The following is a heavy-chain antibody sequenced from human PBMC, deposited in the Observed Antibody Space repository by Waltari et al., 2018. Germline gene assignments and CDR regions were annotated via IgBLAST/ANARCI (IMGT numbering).Heavy chain of an antibody. J-gene: IGHJ4*02. D-gene: IGHD4-17*01. CDR3: TYGDYFDY. CDR2: VKQDGSEK. Sequence: EVQLVESGGGLVQPGGSLRLSCAASGFTFSSYWMSWVRQAPGKGLDGVGNVKQDGSEKYYVDSVKGRFTISRDNAKNSLYLQMNSLRAEDTAVYYCTYGDYFDYWGQGTLVTVSS. V-gene: IGHV3-7*01. CDR1: GFTFSSYW.